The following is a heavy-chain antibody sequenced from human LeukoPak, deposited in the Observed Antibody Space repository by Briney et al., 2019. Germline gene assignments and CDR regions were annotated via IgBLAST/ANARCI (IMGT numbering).Heavy chain of an antibody. Sequence: ASVKVSCKASGYTFTGYYMHWVRQAPGQGLEWMGWINPNSGGTNYAQKFQGRVTMTRDTSISTAYMELSRLRSDDTAVYYCASTLAGLDSGYESVGWFDPWGQGTLVTVSS. V-gene: IGHV1-2*02. J-gene: IGHJ5*02. CDR3: ASTLAGLDSGYESVGWFDP. D-gene: IGHD5-12*01. CDR2: INPNSGGT. CDR1: GYTFTGYY.